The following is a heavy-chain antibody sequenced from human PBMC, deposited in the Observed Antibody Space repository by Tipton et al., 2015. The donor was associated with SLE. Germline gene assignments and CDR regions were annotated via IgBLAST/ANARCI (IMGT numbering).Heavy chain of an antibody. Sequence: TLSLTCTVSGGSISFDYWGWIRQPAGKGLEWIGRIYTGGNTKYNPSLQSRVTFSADASKAQFSLKLTSVTAADTAVYYCVVWSPSSCAYFDYWGQGRLVTVSS. J-gene: IGHJ4*02. D-gene: IGHD3-3*01. V-gene: IGHV4-4*07. CDR1: GGSISFDY. CDR3: VVWSPSSCAYFDY. CDR2: IYTGGNT.